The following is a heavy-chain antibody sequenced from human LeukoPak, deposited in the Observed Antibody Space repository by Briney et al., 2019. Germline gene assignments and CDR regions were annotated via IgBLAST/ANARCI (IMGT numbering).Heavy chain of an antibody. V-gene: IGHV4-31*03. J-gene: IGHJ4*02. D-gene: IGHD2-15*01. CDR3: ARRYCSGGSCYYFDY. CDR2: IYYSGST. Sequence: SETLSLTCTVSGGSISSGGYYWSWIRQHPGKGLEWIGYIYYSGSTYYNPSLKSRVTISVDTSKNQFSLKLGSVTAADTAVYYCARRYCSGGSCYYFDYWGQGTLVTVSS. CDR1: GGSISSGGYY.